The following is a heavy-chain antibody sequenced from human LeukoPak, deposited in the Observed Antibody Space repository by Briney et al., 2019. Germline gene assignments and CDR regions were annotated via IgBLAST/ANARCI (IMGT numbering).Heavy chain of an antibody. J-gene: IGHJ6*03. CDR1: GYTFNDYG. CDR2: ISTFNGKA. D-gene: IGHD2-15*01. CDR3: ARGRYCSGGNCWAIYYYYMDV. Sequence: ASVKVPCKASGYTFNDYGISWGRQAPAQGLEWMGWISTFNGKAKYAQNFQGRVTMTTDTSTSTAHMELKSLRSDDTAVYYCARGRYCSGGNCWAIYYYYMDVWGKGTTVPVSS. V-gene: IGHV1-18*01.